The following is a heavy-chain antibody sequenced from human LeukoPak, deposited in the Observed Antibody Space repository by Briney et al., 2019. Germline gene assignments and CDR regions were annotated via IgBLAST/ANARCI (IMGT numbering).Heavy chain of an antibody. V-gene: IGHV3-23*01. CDR1: GFTFSSYA. J-gene: IGHJ4*02. D-gene: IGHD1-26*01. CDR2: ISGSGGST. CDR3: AKDTRYSGSYYFVFDY. Sequence: PGGSLRLSCAASGFTFSSYAMSWVRQAPGKGLEWVSAISGSGGSTYYADSVEGRFTISRDNSKNTLYLQMNSLRAEDTAVYYCAKDTRYSGSYYFVFDYWGQGTLVTVSS.